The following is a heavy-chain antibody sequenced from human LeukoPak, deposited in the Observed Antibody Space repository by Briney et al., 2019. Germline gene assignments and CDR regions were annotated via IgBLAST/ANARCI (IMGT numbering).Heavy chain of an antibody. J-gene: IGHJ3*02. Sequence: GGSLRLSCAASGFTFSSYSMNWVRQAPGKGLEWVSSISSSSSYIYYADSVKGRFTISRDNAKNSLYLQMNSLRAEDTAVYYCARVVGDSSGFYYEGAFDIWGQGTVVTVSS. CDR1: GFTFSSYS. CDR2: ISSSSSYI. CDR3: ARVVGDSSGFYYEGAFDI. D-gene: IGHD3-22*01. V-gene: IGHV3-21*01.